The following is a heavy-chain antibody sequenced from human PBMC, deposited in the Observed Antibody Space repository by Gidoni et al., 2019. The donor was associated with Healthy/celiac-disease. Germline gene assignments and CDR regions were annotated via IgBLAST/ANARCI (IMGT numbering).Heavy chain of an antibody. J-gene: IGHJ4*02. CDR3: ASGDIVATTYYFDY. CDR2: IYYSGST. D-gene: IGHD5-12*01. Sequence: QLQLQESGPGLVKPSETLSLTCTVSGGSISSSSYYWGWLRQPPGKGLEWIGCIYYSGSTYYNPSLKRLVTISVDTSNNQFSLKLSSVTAADTAVYYCASGDIVATTYYFDYWGQGTLVTVSS. V-gene: IGHV4-39*01. CDR1: GGSISSSSYY.